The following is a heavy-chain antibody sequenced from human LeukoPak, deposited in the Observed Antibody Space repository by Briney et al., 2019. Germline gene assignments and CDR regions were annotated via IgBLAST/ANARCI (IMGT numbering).Heavy chain of an antibody. CDR3: VRGVASGRVWFDP. Sequence: ASVKVSCKASGYTFTRYDINWVRQAPGQGLEWMGWMNPDSGNAAYAQKFQGRVIMTRNTSITTAYMDLSSLTSEDTAVYYCVRGVASGRVWFDPWGQGTLVTVSS. CDR1: GYTFTRYD. J-gene: IGHJ5*02. CDR2: MNPDSGNA. D-gene: IGHD3-10*01. V-gene: IGHV1-8*01.